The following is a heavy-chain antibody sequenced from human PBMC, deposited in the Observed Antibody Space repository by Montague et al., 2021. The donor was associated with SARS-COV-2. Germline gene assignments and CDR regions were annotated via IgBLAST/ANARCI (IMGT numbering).Heavy chain of an antibody. D-gene: IGHD2-15*01. CDR3: AHVGMACSGGSCYPKIKDWYFDL. Sequence: PALVKPTQTLTLTCTFSGFSPSTSGVGVGWIRQPPGKALEWLALIYWDDDKRYSPSLKSRLTITKDTSKNQVVLTMTNMDPVDTATYYCAHVGMACSGGSCYPKIKDWYFDLRGRGTLVTVSS. J-gene: IGHJ2*01. V-gene: IGHV2-5*02. CDR1: GFSPSTSGVG. CDR2: IYWDDDK.